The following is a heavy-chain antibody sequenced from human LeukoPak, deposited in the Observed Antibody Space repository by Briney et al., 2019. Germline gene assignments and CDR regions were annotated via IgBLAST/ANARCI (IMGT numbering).Heavy chain of an antibody. CDR1: GFTFSSYG. CDR3: AKGYYYDAKAYYFDY. Sequence: GGSLRLSCAASGFTFSSYGMHWVRQAPGKGLEWVAVISCDGSNKYYADSVKGRFTISRDNSKNTLYLQMNSLRAEDTAVYYCAKGYYYDAKAYYFDYWGQGTLVTVSS. J-gene: IGHJ4*02. D-gene: IGHD3-22*01. CDR2: ISCDGSNK. V-gene: IGHV3-30*18.